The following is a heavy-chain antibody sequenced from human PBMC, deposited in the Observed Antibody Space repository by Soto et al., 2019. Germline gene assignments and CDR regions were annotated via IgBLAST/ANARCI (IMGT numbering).Heavy chain of an antibody. J-gene: IGHJ4*02. CDR1: GGSISSSSYY. V-gene: IGHV4-39*01. CDR3: ARRRGAYCGGDCYPFFVY. D-gene: IGHD2-21*02. Sequence: PSETLSLTCTVSGGSISSSSYYWGWIGHPPGKGLEWIGSIYYSGSTYYNPSLKSRVTISVDTSKNQFSLKLSSVTAADTAVYYCARRRGAYCGGDCYPFFVYWGQGTLVTVSS. CDR2: IYYSGST.